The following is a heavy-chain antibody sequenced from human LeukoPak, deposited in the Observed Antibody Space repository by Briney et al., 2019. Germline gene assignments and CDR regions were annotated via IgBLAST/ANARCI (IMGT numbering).Heavy chain of an antibody. CDR1: GGSFSGYY. D-gene: IGHD3-16*01. J-gene: IGHJ6*02. Sequence: PSETLSLTCAVYGGSFSGYYWSWIRQPPGKGLEWIGEINHSGSTNYNPSLKSRVTISVDTSKNQFSLKLCSVTAADTAVYYCARGRLTYGMDVWGQGTTVTVSS. V-gene: IGHV4-34*01. CDR3: ARGRLTYGMDV. CDR2: INHSGST.